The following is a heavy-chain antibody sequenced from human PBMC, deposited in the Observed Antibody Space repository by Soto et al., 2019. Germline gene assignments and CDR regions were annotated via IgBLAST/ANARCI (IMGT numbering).Heavy chain of an antibody. Sequence: GGSLRLSCAASGFTFSDYYMSWIRQAPGKGLEWVSYISSSGSTIYYADSVKGRFTISRDNAKNSLYLQMNSLRAEDTAVYYCARVEHYDFWSGYYGDWFDPWGQGTLVTVSS. J-gene: IGHJ5*02. CDR2: ISSSGSTI. V-gene: IGHV3-11*01. CDR1: GFTFSDYY. D-gene: IGHD3-3*01. CDR3: ARVEHYDFWSGYYGDWFDP.